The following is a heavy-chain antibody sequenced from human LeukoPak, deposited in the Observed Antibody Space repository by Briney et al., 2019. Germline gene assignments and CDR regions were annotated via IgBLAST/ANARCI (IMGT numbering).Heavy chain of an antibody. CDR1: GGSISSSSYY. D-gene: IGHD1-14*01. J-gene: IGHJ6*03. CDR2: IYYSGST. CDR3: RSRARSGRALVYYYYYMHV. V-gene: IGHV4-39*01. Sequence: ASETLSLTCTVSGGSISSSSYYWGWIRQPPGKGLEWIGSIYYSGSTYYNPSLKSRVTISVDTSKNQFSLKLSSVTAADTAVYYCRSRARSGRALVYYYYYMHVWGKGTTVTVSS.